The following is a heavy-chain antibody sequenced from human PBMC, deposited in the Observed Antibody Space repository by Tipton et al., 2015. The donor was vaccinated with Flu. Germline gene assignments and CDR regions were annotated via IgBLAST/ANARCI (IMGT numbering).Heavy chain of an antibody. J-gene: IGHJ3*02. D-gene: IGHD3-3*01. CDR1: GGSISSYY. CDR2: IYYSGST. CDR3: ARGYYDFWSGYENAFDI. Sequence: LRLSCTVSGGSISSYYWSWIRQPPGKGLEWIGYIYYSGSTNYNPSLKSRVTISVDTSKNQFSLKLSSVTAADTAVYYCARGYYDFWSGYENAFDIWGQGTMVTVSS. V-gene: IGHV4-59*01.